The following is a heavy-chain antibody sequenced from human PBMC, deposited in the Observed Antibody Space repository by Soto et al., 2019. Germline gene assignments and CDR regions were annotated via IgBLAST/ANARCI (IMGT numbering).Heavy chain of an antibody. D-gene: IGHD3-16*02. CDR3: VRGRVMITFGVVIVIDY. J-gene: IGHJ4*02. CDR1: GYTFTSYD. CDR2: INPNTGYT. Sequence: QVQLVQSGAAMKKPGASVKVSCKASGYTFTSYDINWVRQATGKGLEWMGWINPNTGYTDYAQKFQDRVTMTGNTSITTAYMELSSLRSEDTAVYYCVRGRVMITFGVVIVIDYWGQGSPVTVSS. V-gene: IGHV1-8*01.